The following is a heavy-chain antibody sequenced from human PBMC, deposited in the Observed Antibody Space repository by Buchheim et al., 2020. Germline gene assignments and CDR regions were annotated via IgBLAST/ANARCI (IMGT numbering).Heavy chain of an antibody. Sequence: QVQLVESGGGLVKPGGSLRLSCAASGFTFSDYYMSWIRQAPGKGLEWVSYISSSSSYTNYPDSVKGRFTISSDNAKNSLYLQMNSLRAEDTAVYYCARDTVTTSPYYYYGMDVWGQGTT. D-gene: IGHD4-17*01. CDR1: GFTFSDYY. CDR3: ARDTVTTSPYYYYGMDV. J-gene: IGHJ6*02. V-gene: IGHV3-11*06. CDR2: ISSSSSYT.